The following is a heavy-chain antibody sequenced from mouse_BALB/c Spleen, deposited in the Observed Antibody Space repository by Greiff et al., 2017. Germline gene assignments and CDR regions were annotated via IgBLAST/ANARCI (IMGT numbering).Heavy chain of an antibody. CDR1: GFTFSSFG. CDR3: ARGYDNSYAMDY. CDR2: ISIGSSAI. V-gene: IGHV5-17*02. J-gene: IGHJ4*01. Sequence: DVMLVESGGGLVQPGGSRKLSCAASGFTFSSFGMHWVRQTPGKGLEWVAYISIGSSAIYYADTVKGRFTIARDNPTNTLFLQMTSLRSEDTAMYYCARGYDNSYAMDYWGQGTSVTVSS. D-gene: IGHD2-1*01.